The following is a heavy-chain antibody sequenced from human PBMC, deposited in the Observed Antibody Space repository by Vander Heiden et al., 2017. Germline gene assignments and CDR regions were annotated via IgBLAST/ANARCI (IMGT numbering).Heavy chain of an antibody. Sequence: EVQLVEFGGGLVKPGGSLRLHCAASGCIFSEAGMSWVGQAQGKGVEWVGHIRSTADGGTREYAAPGKGRFTILRDDSKDTLYLQMNSLRTEDAAVYYCTTRRGYSYGPEDYWGQGTLVTVSS. CDR1: GCIFSEAG. D-gene: IGHD5-18*01. J-gene: IGHJ4*02. V-gene: IGHV3-15*01. CDR3: TTRRGYSYGPEDY. CDR2: IRSTADGGTR.